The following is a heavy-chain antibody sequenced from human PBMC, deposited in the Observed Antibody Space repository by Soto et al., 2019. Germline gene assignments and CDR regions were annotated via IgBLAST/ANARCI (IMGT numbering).Heavy chain of an antibody. V-gene: IGHV3-9*01. CDR2: ISWNSGRI. Sequence: EVQLVESGGGLVQPGRSLRLACAASGFTFDDYAMHWVRQGPGKGLEWVSGISWNSGRIDYADSVKGRFTISRDNAKKSLYLQMNSLRGEDTALYYCAKDIREYDSGWTYFDNWGQGTLVTVSS. CDR3: AKDIREYDSGWTYFDN. J-gene: IGHJ4*02. CDR1: GFTFDDYA. D-gene: IGHD6-19*01.